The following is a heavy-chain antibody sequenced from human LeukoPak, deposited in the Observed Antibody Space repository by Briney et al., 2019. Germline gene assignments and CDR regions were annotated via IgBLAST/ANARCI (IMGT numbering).Heavy chain of an antibody. Sequence: PSETLSLTCAVSGYSISSGYYWGWIRQPPGKGLEWIGSIYHSGSTYYNPSLKSRVTISVDTSKNQFSLKLISVTAADTAVYYCATINYYDSSGSDYWGQGTLVTVSS. D-gene: IGHD3-22*01. J-gene: IGHJ4*02. CDR1: GYSISSGYY. CDR3: ATINYYDSSGSDY. CDR2: IYHSGST. V-gene: IGHV4-38-2*01.